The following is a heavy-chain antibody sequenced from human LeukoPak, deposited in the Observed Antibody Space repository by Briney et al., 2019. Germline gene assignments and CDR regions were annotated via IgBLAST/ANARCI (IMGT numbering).Heavy chain of an antibody. Sequence: GGSLRLSCLGSGFNFRYFWKSWVRQAPGKGLEWVANINHDGRETYYADSVKGRFIISRDNAKDSLYLQMNSLRAEDAAVYYCAKGYIIAGRQWYLDLWGRGTLVGVSS. CDR1: GFNFRYFW. V-gene: IGHV3-7*01. J-gene: IGHJ2*01. CDR3: AKGYIIAGRQWYLDL. CDR2: INHDGRET. D-gene: IGHD6-13*01.